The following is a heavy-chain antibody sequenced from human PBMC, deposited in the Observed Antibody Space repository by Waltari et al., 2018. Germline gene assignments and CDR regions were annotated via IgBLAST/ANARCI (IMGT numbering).Heavy chain of an antibody. Sequence: QITLKESGPTLVKPTQTLTLTCTFSGFSLRTRGVGLGWIRQPPGKALEWLALIYWNDDKRYSPSLKSMLTITKDTAKNQVVLTMTNMDPVDTATYYCAHSWDSSDFDYWGQGTLVTVSS. J-gene: IGHJ4*02. CDR3: AHSWDSSDFDY. CDR2: IYWNDDK. D-gene: IGHD3-22*01. CDR1: GFSLRTRGVG. V-gene: IGHV2-5*01.